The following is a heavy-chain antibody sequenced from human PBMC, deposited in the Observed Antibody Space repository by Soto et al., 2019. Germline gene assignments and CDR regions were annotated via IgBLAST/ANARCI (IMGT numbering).Heavy chain of an antibody. J-gene: IGHJ3*01. CDR2: LYDVDGS. Sequence: DVQLVESGGGLIQPGESLRLSCAAFGLTISGKKYVAWVRQAPGKGLEWVSALYDVDGSFYADSVKGRFTTSSDSSKTSVYLQMNGLRPDDAAVYYGATGHEGEHPYDVGGQGTTVTVSS. CDR1: GLTISGKKY. CDR3: ATGHEGEHPYDV. V-gene: IGHV3-53*01. D-gene: IGHD1-1*01.